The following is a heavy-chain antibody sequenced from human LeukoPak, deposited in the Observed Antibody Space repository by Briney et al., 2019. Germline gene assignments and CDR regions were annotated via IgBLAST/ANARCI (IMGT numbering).Heavy chain of an antibody. D-gene: IGHD2-2*01. CDR1: GFTFSSYA. V-gene: IGHV3-23*01. CDR2: ISGSGDST. CDR3: AKDSVVIPAGWFDP. Sequence: PGGSLRLSCAASGFTFSSYAMSWVRQAPGKGLEWVSSISGSGDSTYYADSVKGRFTISRDNTKNTLYPQMNSLKAEDTALYYCAKDSVVIPAGWFDPWGQGTLVTVSS. J-gene: IGHJ5*02.